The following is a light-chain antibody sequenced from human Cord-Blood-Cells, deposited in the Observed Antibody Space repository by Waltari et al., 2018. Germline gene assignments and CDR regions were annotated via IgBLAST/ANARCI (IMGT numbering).Light chain of an antibody. CDR1: NIGSKS. CDR3: QVWDSSSDHWV. V-gene: IGLV3-21*04. J-gene: IGLJ3*02. CDR2: YDS. Sequence: SYVLTQPPSVSVAPGKTARITCGGNNIGSKSVHWYQQKPGQAPVLVIYYDSDRPSGIPERFSGSNSGNTATLTISRVEAGDEADYYCQVWDSSSDHWVFGGGTKLTLL.